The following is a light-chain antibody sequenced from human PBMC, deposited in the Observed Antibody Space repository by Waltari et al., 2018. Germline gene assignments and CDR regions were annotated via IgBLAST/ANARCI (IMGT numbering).Light chain of an antibody. V-gene: IGKV3-20*01. CDR3: QQYYSLPWT. CDR2: GAS. CDR1: EHIGKDY. J-gene: IGKJ1*01. Sequence: VLTQSPGTLSLSPGERATLSCRASEHIGKDYLPWYQQRPGQAPRLLMYGASGRAYGSSDKCSGSGSGTDFTITIGRLDTEDFALYYCQQYYSLPWTFGQGTRVDIK.